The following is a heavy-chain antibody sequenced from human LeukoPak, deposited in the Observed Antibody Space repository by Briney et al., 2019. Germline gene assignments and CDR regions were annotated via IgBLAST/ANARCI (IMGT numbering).Heavy chain of an antibody. Sequence: ASVKVSCKASGYTFSGYYMNWLRQAPGQGPEWMGWINPNSGVTNYAQKFQGRVTMTRDTSISTAYMDLSRLTSDDTAVYYCARDEFESTNYHFDYWGQGTLVTVSS. CDR1: GYTFSGYY. D-gene: IGHD1-7*01. J-gene: IGHJ4*02. CDR2: INPNSGVT. CDR3: ARDEFESTNYHFDY. V-gene: IGHV1-2*02.